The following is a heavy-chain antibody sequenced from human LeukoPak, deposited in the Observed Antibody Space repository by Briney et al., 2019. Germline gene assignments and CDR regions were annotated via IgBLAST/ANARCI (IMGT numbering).Heavy chain of an antibody. CDR2: ISGSGGST. CDR1: GFTFSSYA. D-gene: IGHD1-26*01. J-gene: IGHJ4*02. V-gene: IGHV3-23*01. CDR3: ARGRGSYVNTPFDY. Sequence: SGGSLRLSCAASGFTFSSYAMSWVRQAPGKGLEWVSAISGSGGSTYYADSVKGRFTISRDNSKNTLYLQMNSLRAEDTAVYYCARGRGSYVNTPFDYWGQGTLVTVSS.